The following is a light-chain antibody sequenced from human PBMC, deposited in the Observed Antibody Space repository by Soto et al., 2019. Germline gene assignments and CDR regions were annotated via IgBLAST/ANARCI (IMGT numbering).Light chain of an antibody. V-gene: IGKV3-15*01. CDR3: QQYNNWPPWT. Sequence: EIVMTQSPATLSVSPGDRATLSCRASQSVASNLAWYQQKPGQGPRLLIYGAPTRATGVPARFSGSGSGTDFTLTISSLQSEDFAVYYCQQYNNWPPWTFGQGTKVEIK. CDR1: QSVASN. CDR2: GAP. J-gene: IGKJ1*01.